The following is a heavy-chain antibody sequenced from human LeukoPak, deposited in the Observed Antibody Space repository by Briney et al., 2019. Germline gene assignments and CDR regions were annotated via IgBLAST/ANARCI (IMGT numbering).Heavy chain of an antibody. Sequence: SVKVSCKASGYTFTGYYMHWVRQAPGQGLEWMGRIIPIFGTANYAQKFQGRVTITTDESTSTAYMELSSLRSEDTAVYYCARRPGWDSSGYYDYWGQGTLVTVSS. V-gene: IGHV1-69*05. CDR1: GYTFTGYY. CDR2: IIPIFGTA. D-gene: IGHD3-22*01. CDR3: ARRPGWDSSGYYDY. J-gene: IGHJ4*02.